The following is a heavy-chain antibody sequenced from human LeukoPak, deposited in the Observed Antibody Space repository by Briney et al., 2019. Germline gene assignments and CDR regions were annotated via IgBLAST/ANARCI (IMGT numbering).Heavy chain of an antibody. D-gene: IGHD3-3*01. V-gene: IGHV4-39*01. Sequence: SETLSLTRTLSGDAVSSGTNYGGWIRQPPGKGLEWIGNIYHTGTTYYNPSLKSRVTIYVDTYKNQFSLKVTSVTPADTAVYYCATTLESHNFCRHYLNYHDPWGQGTLVTVSS. J-gene: IGHJ5*02. CDR2: IYHTGTT. CDR3: ATTLESHNFCRHYLNYHDP. CDR1: GDAVSSGTNY.